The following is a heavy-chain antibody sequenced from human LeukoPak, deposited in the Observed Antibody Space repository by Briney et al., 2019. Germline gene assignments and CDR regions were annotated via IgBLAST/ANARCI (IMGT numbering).Heavy chain of an antibody. V-gene: IGHV4-59*11. J-gene: IGHJ4*02. CDR3: ARQSWGLFDY. CDR2: IYYSGST. CDR1: GGSISSHY. Sequence: LETLSLTCTVSGGSISSHYWSWIRQPPGKGLEWIGYIYYSGSTKYNPSLKSRVTISVDTSKNQFSLKLSSVTAADTAVYYCARQSWGLFDYWGQGTLVTVSS. D-gene: IGHD7-27*01.